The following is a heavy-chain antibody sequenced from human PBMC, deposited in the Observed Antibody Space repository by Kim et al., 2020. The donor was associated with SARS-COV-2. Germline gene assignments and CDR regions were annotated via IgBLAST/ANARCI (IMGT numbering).Heavy chain of an antibody. D-gene: IGHD5-12*01. CDR1: GFTFSNYA. CDR2: ISRSGGST. J-gene: IGHJ4*02. Sequence: GGSLRLSCVASGFTFSNYAMSWVRQAPGKGLEWVSTISRSGGSTYYADSVKGRFTISRDNSKNTLYLQMNSLRADDTAVYYCAKSSSAYHLFDYWGQGTLVTVSS. CDR3: AKSSSAYHLFDY. V-gene: IGHV3-23*01.